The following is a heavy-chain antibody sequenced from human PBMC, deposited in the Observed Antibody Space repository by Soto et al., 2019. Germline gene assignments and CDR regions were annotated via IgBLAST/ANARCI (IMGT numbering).Heavy chain of an antibody. Sequence: GASVKVSCKASGYTFTSYGISWGRQAPGQGLEWMGWISAYNGNTNYAQKLQGRVTMTTDTSTSTAYMELRSLRSDDTAVYYCARAYYDFWSGYLDAFDIWGQGTMVTVSS. J-gene: IGHJ3*02. CDR2: ISAYNGNT. CDR1: GYTFTSYG. V-gene: IGHV1-18*01. CDR3: ARAYYDFWSGYLDAFDI. D-gene: IGHD3-3*01.